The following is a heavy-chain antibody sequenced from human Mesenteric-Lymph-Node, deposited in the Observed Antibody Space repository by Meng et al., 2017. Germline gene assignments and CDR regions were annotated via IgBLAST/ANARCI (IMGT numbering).Heavy chain of an antibody. CDR3: ARDSRYDSSGYYYLPYYYYGMDV. V-gene: IGHV7-4-1*02. Sequence: ASVKVSCKASGYTFTDYYVHWVLQAPGQGLEWMGWINTNTGNPTYAQGFTGRFVFSLDTSVSTAYLQISSLKAEDTAVYYCARDSRYDSSGYYYLPYYYYGMDVWGQGTTVTVSS. J-gene: IGHJ6*02. CDR2: INTNTGNP. CDR1: GYTFTDYY. D-gene: IGHD3-22*01.